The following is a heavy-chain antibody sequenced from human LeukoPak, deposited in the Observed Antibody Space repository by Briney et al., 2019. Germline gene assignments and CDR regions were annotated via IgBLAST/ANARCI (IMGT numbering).Heavy chain of an antibody. Sequence: SETLSLTCAVYGGSFSGYYWSWIRQPPGKGLEWIGEINHSGSTNYNPSLKSRVTISVDTSKNQFSLKLSSVTAADTAVYYCARRLSITGIPGELDYWGQGTLVTVS. D-gene: IGHD1-20*01. V-gene: IGHV4-34*01. CDR2: INHSGST. CDR1: GGSFSGYY. J-gene: IGHJ4*02. CDR3: ARRLSITGIPGELDY.